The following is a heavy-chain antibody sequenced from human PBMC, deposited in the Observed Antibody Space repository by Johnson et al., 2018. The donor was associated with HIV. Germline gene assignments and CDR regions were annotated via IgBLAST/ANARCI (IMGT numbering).Heavy chain of an antibody. D-gene: IGHD1-26*01. J-gene: IGHJ3*02. CDR2: VWSDGSNK. Sequence: VQLVESGGGVVQPGRSLRLSCAASGFTFSDYGIHWVRQAPGKGLEWVAVVWSDGSNKYYADSVKGRFTISRDNSKNTLYLQMNSLRAEDTAVYYCAKRHGPIVGATHDAVDIWGQGTMVTVSS. V-gene: IGHV3-33*06. CDR1: GFTFSDYG. CDR3: AKRHGPIVGATHDAVDI.